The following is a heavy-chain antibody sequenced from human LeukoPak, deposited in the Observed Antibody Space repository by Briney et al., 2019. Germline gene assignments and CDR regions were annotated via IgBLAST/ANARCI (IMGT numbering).Heavy chain of an antibody. Sequence: SETLSLTCTVSGGSISSYYWSWIRQPPGKGLEWIGYIYYSGSTNYNPSLKSRVTISVDTSKNQFSLKLSSVTAADTAVYYCAISGFSYSSCWAYFDYWGQGTLVTVSS. CDR2: IYYSGST. V-gene: IGHV4-59*01. CDR1: GGSISSYY. D-gene: IGHD6-13*01. J-gene: IGHJ4*02. CDR3: AISGFSYSSCWAYFDY.